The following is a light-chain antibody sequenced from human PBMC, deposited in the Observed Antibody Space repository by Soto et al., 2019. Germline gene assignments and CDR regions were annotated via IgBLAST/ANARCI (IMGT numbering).Light chain of an antibody. Sequence: EIVMMQSPATLSVSPGERVTLSCRASQSVSSNLAWYQQKSGQAPRLLIYGASTRATGIPARFSGSGSGTEFTLTISSLQSEDFAIYYCQQYNNWPPVTFDQGTRLEIK. CDR1: QSVSSN. V-gene: IGKV3-15*01. CDR2: GAS. CDR3: QQYNNWPPVT. J-gene: IGKJ5*01.